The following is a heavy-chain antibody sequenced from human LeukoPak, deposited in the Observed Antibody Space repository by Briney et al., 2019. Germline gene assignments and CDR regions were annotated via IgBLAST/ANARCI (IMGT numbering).Heavy chain of an antibody. CDR1: GGSFSGYY. CDR2: INHSGST. V-gene: IGHV4-34*01. J-gene: IGHJ5*02. CDR3: ARDIVVVPAAMAWFDP. Sequence: SETLSLTCAVYGGSFSGYYWSWIRQPPGKGLEWIGEINHSGSTNYNPSLKSRLTIAVDTSKNQFSLKLSSVTAADTAVYYCARDIVVVPAAMAWFDPWGQGTLVTVSS. D-gene: IGHD2-2*01.